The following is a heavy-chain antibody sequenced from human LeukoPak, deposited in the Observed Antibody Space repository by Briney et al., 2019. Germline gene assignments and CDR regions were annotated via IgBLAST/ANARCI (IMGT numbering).Heavy chain of an antibody. J-gene: IGHJ6*02. V-gene: IGHV3-7*03. Sequence: GGSLRLSCAASGFTFSSYWMSWVRQAPGKVLEWVANIKQDGSEKYYVDSVKGRFTISRDNAKNSLYLQMNSLRAEDTAVYYCARDRSWLQDYGMDVWGQGTTVTVSS. CDR3: ARDRSWLQDYGMDV. D-gene: IGHD5-24*01. CDR2: IKQDGSEK. CDR1: GFTFSSYW.